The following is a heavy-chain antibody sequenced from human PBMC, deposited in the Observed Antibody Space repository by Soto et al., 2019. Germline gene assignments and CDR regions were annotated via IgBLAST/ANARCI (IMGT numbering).Heavy chain of an antibody. CDR1: GDSISSSDYY. V-gene: IGHV4-39*01. CDR2: IYHTGST. D-gene: IGHD3-22*01. Sequence: PSETLSLTCTVSGDSISSSDYYWGWIRQPPGKGLEWIGFIYHTGSTYYNPSLKSRVTISVDTSKNQFSLKLSSVTAADTAVYYCMLGSGWKDFDYWGQGTLVTVSS. J-gene: IGHJ4*02. CDR3: MLGSGWKDFDY.